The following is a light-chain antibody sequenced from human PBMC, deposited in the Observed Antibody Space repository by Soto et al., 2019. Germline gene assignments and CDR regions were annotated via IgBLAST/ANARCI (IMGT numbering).Light chain of an antibody. V-gene: IGLV1-47*02. Sequence: QAVLTQPPSASGTPGQRVTISCSGSSSNIGSNYVYWYQQLPGTAPKLLIYSNNQRPSGVPDRFSGSKSGTSASLAIIGLRSEDEADYYCAAWDDSLSGLVFGGGTKLTVL. J-gene: IGLJ2*01. CDR3: AAWDDSLSGLV. CDR1: SSNIGSNY. CDR2: SNN.